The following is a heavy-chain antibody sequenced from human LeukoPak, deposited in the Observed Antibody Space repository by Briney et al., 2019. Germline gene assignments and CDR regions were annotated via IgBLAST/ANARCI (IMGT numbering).Heavy chain of an antibody. CDR2: IHPGDSDT. CDR3: ARQPPTTLVIGSYDY. CDR1: GSSFTSYW. D-gene: IGHD4-23*01. Sequence: GESLKISCKGSGSSFTSYWIGWVRQMPGKGLEWMGIIHPGDSDTTYSPSFQGQVTISADKSISTAYLQWSSLKASDTAMYYCARQPPTTLVIGSYDYWGQGTLVSVSS. V-gene: IGHV5-51*01. J-gene: IGHJ4*02.